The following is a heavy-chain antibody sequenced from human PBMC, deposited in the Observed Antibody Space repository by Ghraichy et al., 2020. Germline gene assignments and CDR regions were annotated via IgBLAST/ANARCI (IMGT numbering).Heavy chain of an antibody. J-gene: IGHJ3*01. CDR2: TLYRSRWYN. CDR3: ARDDGPYCSSTSCAFAL. V-gene: IGHV6-1*01. D-gene: IGHD2-2*01. Sequence: SQTLSLTCAISGDSVSSNSASWSWIRQSPSRGLEWLGRTLYRSRWYNDYVISVKGRITINADTSKNQFSLQLNSVTPEDTAVYYCARDDGPYCSSTSCAFALWGQGTMVTVSS. CDR1: GDSVSSNSAS.